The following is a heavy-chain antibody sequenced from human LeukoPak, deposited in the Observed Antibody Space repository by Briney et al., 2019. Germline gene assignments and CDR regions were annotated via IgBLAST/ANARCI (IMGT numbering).Heavy chain of an antibody. CDR2: ISGSGGST. CDR1: GFTFSSYA. D-gene: IGHD2-15*01. J-gene: IGHJ4*02. Sequence: GGSLRLSCAASGFTFSSYAMSWVRQAPGKGLEWVSAISGSGGSTYYADSVKGRFTISRDNSKNTLYLQMNSLRAEDTAVYYCAKDRRQYCSGGSCSKIDYWGQGTLVTVSS. V-gene: IGHV3-23*01. CDR3: AKDRRQYCSGGSCSKIDY.